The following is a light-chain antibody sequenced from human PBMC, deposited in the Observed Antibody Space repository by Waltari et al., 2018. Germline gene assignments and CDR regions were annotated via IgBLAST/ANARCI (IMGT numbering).Light chain of an antibody. J-gene: IGLJ3*02. V-gene: IGLV2-14*03. Sequence: QSALTQPASVSGSPGQSITISCTGTSGDVGSFNYVSWYQQHPGKAPKVMIYDVSNRPSWVSNRLSGSKSGNTASLIISGLQAEDEADYYCSSYTGSSSSWVFGGGTKLTVL. CDR3: SSYTGSSSSWV. CDR1: SGDVGSFNY. CDR2: DVS.